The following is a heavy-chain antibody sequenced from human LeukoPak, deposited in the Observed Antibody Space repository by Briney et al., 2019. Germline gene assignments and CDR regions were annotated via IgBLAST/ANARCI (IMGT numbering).Heavy chain of an antibody. D-gene: IGHD3-10*01. CDR2: INPNSGGT. CDR1: GYTFTGYY. J-gene: IGHJ5*02. Sequence: WASVKVSCKASGYTFTGYYMHWVRQAPGQGLEWMGWINPNSGGTNYAQKFQGRVTMTRDTSISTAYMELSRLRSDDTAVYYCARDLMRYYGSWRWFDPWGQGTLVTVSS. V-gene: IGHV1-2*02. CDR3: ARDLMRYYGSWRWFDP.